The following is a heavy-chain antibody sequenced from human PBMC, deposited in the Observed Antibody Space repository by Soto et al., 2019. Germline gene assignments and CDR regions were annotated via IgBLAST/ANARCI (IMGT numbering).Heavy chain of an antibody. Sequence: EVQLVESGGGLVQPGGSLRLSCAASGFTFSSYAMHWVRQAPGKGLEYVSAISSNGGSTYYANSVKGRFTISRDNSKNTLYLQMGSLRAEDMAVYYCATTNYGDYIHWGQGTLVTVSS. D-gene: IGHD4-17*01. CDR3: ATTNYGDYIH. CDR2: ISSNGGST. V-gene: IGHV3-64*01. J-gene: IGHJ4*02. CDR1: GFTFSSYA.